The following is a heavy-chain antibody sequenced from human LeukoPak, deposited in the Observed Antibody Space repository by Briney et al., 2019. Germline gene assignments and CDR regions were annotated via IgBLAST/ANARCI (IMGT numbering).Heavy chain of an antibody. CDR3: ARGSPPSGYGYYFDY. Sequence: GGSLRFSCAASGFTFSSYSMNWVRQAPGKGLEWVSSISSSSSYIYYADSVKGRFTISRDNAKNSLYLQMNSLRAEDTAVYYCARGSPPSGYGYYFDYWGQGTLVTVSS. D-gene: IGHD5-12*01. CDR2: ISSSSSYI. V-gene: IGHV3-21*01. CDR1: GFTFSSYS. J-gene: IGHJ4*02.